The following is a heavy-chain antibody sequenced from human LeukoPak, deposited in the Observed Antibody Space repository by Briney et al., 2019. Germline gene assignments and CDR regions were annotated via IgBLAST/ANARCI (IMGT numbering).Heavy chain of an antibody. V-gene: IGHV1-69*05. CDR2: IIPIFGTA. J-gene: IGHJ5*02. CDR3: ATARRLEGYCSSITCLVPYNWLDP. Sequence: SVKVSCKASGGTFSSYAISWVRQAPGQGLEWMGGIIPIFGTASYAQKFQGRVTITTDESTSTAYMELSSLRSEDTAVYYCATARRLEGYCSSITCLVPYNWLDPWGQGTLVTVSS. D-gene: IGHD2-2*01. CDR1: GGTFSSYA.